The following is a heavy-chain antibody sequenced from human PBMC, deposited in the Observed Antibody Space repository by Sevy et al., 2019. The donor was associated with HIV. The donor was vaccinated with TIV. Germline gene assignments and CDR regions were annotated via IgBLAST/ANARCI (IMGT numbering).Heavy chain of an antibody. CDR1: GLSFNTYV. Sequence: GGSLRLSCAASGLSFNTYVMSWVRQAPAKGLQWVSTISPNGGSTYYADSVKGRFTISRDNSRNTVFLQVNSLRAEDTAVYYCAKESLDGYYWGQGTLVTVSS. D-gene: IGHD2-21*01. CDR3: AKESLDGYY. V-gene: IGHV3-23*01. J-gene: IGHJ4*02. CDR2: ISPNGGST.